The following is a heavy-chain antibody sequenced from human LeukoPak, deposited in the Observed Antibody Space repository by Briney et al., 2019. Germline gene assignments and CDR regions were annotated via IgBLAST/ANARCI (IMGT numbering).Heavy chain of an antibody. D-gene: IGHD2-21*01. CDR2: ISGGGGST. CDR1: GFTFSSYA. Sequence: GGSLRLSCAASGFTFSSYAMSWDRQAPGKGLEWVSAISGGGGSTYYADSVKGRFTISRDNSKNTLYLQMNSLRAEDTAVYYCAKFLPTHIVVANYYFDYWGQGTLVTVSS. J-gene: IGHJ4*02. CDR3: AKFLPTHIVVANYYFDY. V-gene: IGHV3-23*01.